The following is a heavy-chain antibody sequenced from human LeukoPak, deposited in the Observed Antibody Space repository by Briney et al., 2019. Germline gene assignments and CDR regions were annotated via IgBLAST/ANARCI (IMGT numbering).Heavy chain of an antibody. J-gene: IGHJ4*02. CDR3: AREGLNWNCDYPDY. V-gene: IGHV3-74*01. Sequence: EGSLRLSCAASGSTLSSYWMHWVRQAPGKGLVWVSRINSDGSSTSYADSVKGRFTISRDNAKNTLYLQMNSLRAEDTAVYYCAREGLNWNCDYPDYWGQGTLVTVSS. D-gene: IGHD1-7*01. CDR1: GSTLSSYW. CDR2: INSDGSST.